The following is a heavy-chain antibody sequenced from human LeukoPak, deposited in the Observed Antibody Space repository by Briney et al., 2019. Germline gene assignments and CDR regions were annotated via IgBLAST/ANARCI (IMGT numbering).Heavy chain of an antibody. CDR3: ARGAENDLWFGESNPNDY. CDR2: ISSSSSTI. CDR1: GFTFSSYS. Sequence: PGGSLRLSCAASGFTFSSYSMNWVRQAPGKGLEWVSYISSSSSTIYYADSVKGRFTISRDNAKNSLYLQMNSLRAEDTAVYYCARGAENDLWFGESNPNDYWGQGTLVTVSS. V-gene: IGHV3-48*04. J-gene: IGHJ4*02. D-gene: IGHD3-10*01.